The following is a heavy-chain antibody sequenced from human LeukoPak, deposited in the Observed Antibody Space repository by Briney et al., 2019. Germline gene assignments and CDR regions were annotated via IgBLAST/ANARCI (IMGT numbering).Heavy chain of an antibody. V-gene: IGHV4-34*01. CDR3: AXXAIAATLIDY. D-gene: IGHD6-25*01. CDR2: INHSGST. CDR1: GGSFSGYY. J-gene: IGHJ4*02. Sequence: SETLSLTCAVYGGSFSGYYWSWIRQPPGKGLEWIGEINHSGSTNYNPSLKSRVTISVDTSKNQFSLKLSSVTAADTAVYYCAXXAIAATLIDYWGQGTLVTVSS.